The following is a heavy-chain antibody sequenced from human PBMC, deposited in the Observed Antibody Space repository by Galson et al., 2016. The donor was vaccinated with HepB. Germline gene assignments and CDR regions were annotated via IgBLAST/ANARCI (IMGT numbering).Heavy chain of an antibody. J-gene: IGHJ4*02. CDR2: IGGTGGNT. Sequence: SLRLSCAASGFTFSTYAMTWVRQAPGKGLEWVSTIGGTGGNTYYTDSVKGRFTISRDNSKNTVYLEMNSLRAEDTAVYYCVKYSSRWYEDYWGQGTLVTVSS. V-gene: IGHV3-23*01. D-gene: IGHD6-13*01. CDR3: VKYSSRWYEDY. CDR1: GFTFSTYA.